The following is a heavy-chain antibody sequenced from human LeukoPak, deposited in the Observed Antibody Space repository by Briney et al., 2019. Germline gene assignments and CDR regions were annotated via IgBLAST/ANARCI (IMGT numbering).Heavy chain of an antibody. Sequence: GESLRISCQGSGYSFTSYWISWVRQMPGKGLEWMERIDPSDSYTNYSPSFQGHFTISADKSISTAYLQWSSLKASDTAMYYCARRSGYCSSTSCYTFDYWGQGTLVTVSS. CDR3: ARRSGYCSSTSCYTFDY. CDR2: IDPSDSYT. D-gene: IGHD2-2*02. J-gene: IGHJ4*02. V-gene: IGHV5-10-1*01. CDR1: GYSFTSYW.